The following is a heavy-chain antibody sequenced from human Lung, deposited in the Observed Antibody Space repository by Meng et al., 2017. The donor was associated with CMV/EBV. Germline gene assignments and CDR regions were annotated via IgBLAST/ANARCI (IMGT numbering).Heavy chain of an antibody. CDR2: ISGYNGDT. CDR3: ARDSSGYAKSFYDYYGLDV. CDR1: GYTFTSHG. V-gene: IGHV1-18*01. J-gene: IGHJ6*01. Sequence: ASVKVSXKASGYTFTSHGMRWVRQAPGQGLEWMGWISGYNGDTNYAQKLQGRVTMTRDTSTTTVYMELRSLRSDDTAVYYCARDSSGYAKSFYDYYGLDVWGQRTTVTVSS. D-gene: IGHD2-2*01.